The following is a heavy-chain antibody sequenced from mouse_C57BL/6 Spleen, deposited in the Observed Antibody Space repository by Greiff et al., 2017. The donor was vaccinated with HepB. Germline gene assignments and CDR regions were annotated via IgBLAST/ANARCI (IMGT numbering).Heavy chain of an antibody. CDR2: IYPGSGNT. CDR1: GYTFTDYY. J-gene: IGHJ2*01. CDR3: ARDPRKYFDY. V-gene: IGHV1-76*01. Sequence: VQLRQSGAELVRPGASVKLSCKASGYTFTDYYINWVKQRPGQGLEWIARIYPGSGNTYYNEKFKGKATLTAEKSSSTAYMQLSSLTSEDSAVYFCARDPRKYFDYWGQGTTLTVSS.